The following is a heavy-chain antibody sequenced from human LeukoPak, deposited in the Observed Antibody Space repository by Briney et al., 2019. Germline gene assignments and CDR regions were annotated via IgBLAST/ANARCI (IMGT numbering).Heavy chain of an antibody. CDR3: AVYDFWSGETNDY. D-gene: IGHD3-3*01. Sequence: GASVKVSCKASGYTFTSYDINWVRQATGQGLEWMGWMNPNSGNTGYAQKFQGRVTMTRNTSISTAYMELSSLRSDDTAVYYCAVYDFWSGETNDYWGQGTLVTVSS. V-gene: IGHV1-8*01. J-gene: IGHJ4*02. CDR2: MNPNSGNT. CDR1: GYTFTSYD.